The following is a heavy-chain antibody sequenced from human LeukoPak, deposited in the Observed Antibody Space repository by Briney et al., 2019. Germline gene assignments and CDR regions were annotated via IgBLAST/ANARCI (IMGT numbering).Heavy chain of an antibody. V-gene: IGHV3-30-3*01. Sequence: GGSLRLSCAASGFTFSSYAMHWVRQAPGKGLEWVTVISYDGSNKYYADSVKGRFTISRDNSKNTLYLQMNSLRAEDTAVYYCARETHYYDSSGLRVDAFDIWGQGTMVTVSS. J-gene: IGHJ3*02. D-gene: IGHD3-22*01. CDR1: GFTFSSYA. CDR3: ARETHYYDSSGLRVDAFDI. CDR2: ISYDGSNK.